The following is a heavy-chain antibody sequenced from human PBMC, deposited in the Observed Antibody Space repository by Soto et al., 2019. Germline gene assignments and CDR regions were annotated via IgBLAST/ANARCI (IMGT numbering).Heavy chain of an antibody. V-gene: IGHV4-39*01. CDR3: AKGGSGSYPNAFDI. CDR2: IYYSGST. J-gene: IGHJ3*02. Sequence: QLQLQESGPGLVKPSETLSLTCTVSGGSISSSSYYWGWIRQPPGKGLEWIGSIYYSGSTYYNPSLKSRVTISVDTSKNQFSLKLSSVTAADTAVYYCAKGGSGSYPNAFDIWGQGTMVTVSS. D-gene: IGHD3-10*01. CDR1: GGSISSSSYY.